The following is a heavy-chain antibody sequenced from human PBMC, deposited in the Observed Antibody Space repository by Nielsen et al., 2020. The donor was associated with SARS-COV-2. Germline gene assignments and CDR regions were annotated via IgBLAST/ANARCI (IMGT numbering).Heavy chain of an antibody. V-gene: IGHV4-34*01. CDR3: ARSRYGDSPRPYNWFDP. D-gene: IGHD4-17*01. J-gene: IGHJ5*02. CDR1: GGSFSGYY. CDR2: VNHSGRT. Sequence: SETLSLTCAVYGGSFSGYYWSWIRQLPGKGLEWIGEVNHSGRTNYNPSLKSRVTMSVDTSKNQFSLNLRSVTAADTAVYYCARSRYGDSPRPYNWFDPWGQGTLVTVSS.